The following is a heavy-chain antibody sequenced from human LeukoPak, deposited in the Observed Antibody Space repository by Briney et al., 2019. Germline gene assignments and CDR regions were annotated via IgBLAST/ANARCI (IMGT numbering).Heavy chain of an antibody. CDR2: ISAYNGNT. Sequence: ASVKVSCKASGYTFTSYGISWVRQAPGQGLEWMGWISAYNGNTNYAQKLQGRVTMTTDTSTSTAYMELRSLRSDDTAVYYCARNMVRGVIYNWFDPWGQGTLVTVSS. J-gene: IGHJ5*02. CDR1: GYTFTSYG. D-gene: IGHD3-10*01. V-gene: IGHV1-18*01. CDR3: ARNMVRGVIYNWFDP.